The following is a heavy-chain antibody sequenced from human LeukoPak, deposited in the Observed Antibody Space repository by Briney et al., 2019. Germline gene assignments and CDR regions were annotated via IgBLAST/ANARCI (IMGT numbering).Heavy chain of an antibody. Sequence: SVKVSCKASGGTFSSYAISWVRQAPGQGLEWMGGIIHIFGTANYAQKFQGRVTMTEDTSTDTAYMELSSLRSEDTAVYYCATGHIVVVPADMENWFDPWGQGTLVTLSS. CDR3: ATGHIVVVPADMENWFDP. J-gene: IGHJ5*02. CDR1: GGTFSSYA. V-gene: IGHV1-69*06. D-gene: IGHD2-2*01. CDR2: IIHIFGTA.